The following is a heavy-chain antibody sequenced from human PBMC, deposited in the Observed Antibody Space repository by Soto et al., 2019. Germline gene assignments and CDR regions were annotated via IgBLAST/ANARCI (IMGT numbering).Heavy chain of an antibody. J-gene: IGHJ4*02. CDR1: GGSFNTYA. CDR2: IIPVFGRV. CDR3: PDLSLGYCITTTCPPDY. D-gene: IGHD2-2*01. V-gene: IGHV1-69*12. Sequence: QVQLVQSGAEVKKPGSSVRVSCKASGGSFNTYAISWVRQAPGQGLEWMGGIIPVFGRVSYAQKFQGRVTITADDSTSTAYMELRSLRSDDTAIYYCPDLSLGYCITTTCPPDYWGQGTLVTVSS.